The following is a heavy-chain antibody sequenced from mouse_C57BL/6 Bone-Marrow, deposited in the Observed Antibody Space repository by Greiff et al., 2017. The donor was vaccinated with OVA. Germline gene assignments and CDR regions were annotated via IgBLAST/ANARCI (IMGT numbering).Heavy chain of an antibody. CDR1: GYTFTSYW. V-gene: IGHV1-50*01. CDR3: ASAVFAY. CDR2: IDPSDSYT. J-gene: IGHJ3*01. Sequence: QQSCPASGYTFTSYWMQWVKQRPGQGLEWIGEIDPSDSYTNYNQKFKGKATLTVDTSSSTAYMQLSSLTSEDSAVYYCASAVFAYWGQGTLVTVSA.